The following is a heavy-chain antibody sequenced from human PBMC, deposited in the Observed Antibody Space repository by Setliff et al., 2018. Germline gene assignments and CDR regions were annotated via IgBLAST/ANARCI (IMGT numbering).Heavy chain of an antibody. D-gene: IGHD2-2*01. J-gene: IGHJ6*03. V-gene: IGHV4-59*08. CDR2: IYYSGST. CDR1: GGSISSHY. Sequence: ASETLSLTCTVSGGSISSHYWSWIRQPPGKGLEWIGYIYYSGSTNYNPSLKSRLTISVDTSKNQFSLNLSSVTSADTCVYFCARVVPTARRGRLYYYYMDVWDKGATVTVSS. CDR3: ARVVPTARRGRLYYYYMDV.